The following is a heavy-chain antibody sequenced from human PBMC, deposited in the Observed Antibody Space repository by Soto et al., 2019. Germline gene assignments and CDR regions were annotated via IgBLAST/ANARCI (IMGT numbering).Heavy chain of an antibody. CDR3: AGSSGYYLGY. Sequence: PGGSLRLSCAASGFTVRTNYMAWVRQAPGKGLEWVSVIYSGGSKYYADSMKGRFTISRDDSKNTLYLQMNSLRAEDMAMYYCAGSSGYYLGYWGQGTLVTVSS. D-gene: IGHD3-22*01. CDR2: IYSGGSK. V-gene: IGHV3-53*01. CDR1: GFTVRTNY. J-gene: IGHJ4*02.